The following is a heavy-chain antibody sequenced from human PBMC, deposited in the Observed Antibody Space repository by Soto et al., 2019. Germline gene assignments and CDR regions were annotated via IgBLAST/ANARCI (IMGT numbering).Heavy chain of an antibody. Sequence: EVQLVESGGGLVQPGRSLRLSCAASGFTFDDYAMHWVRQAPGKGLEWVSGISWNSGSIGYADSVKGRFTISRDNAKNSLYLRMNSLRAEDTALYYCAKGDYDVLTGLDYWGQGTLVTVSS. V-gene: IGHV3-9*01. CDR1: GFTFDDYA. D-gene: IGHD3-9*01. CDR3: AKGDYDVLTGLDY. J-gene: IGHJ4*02. CDR2: ISWNSGSI.